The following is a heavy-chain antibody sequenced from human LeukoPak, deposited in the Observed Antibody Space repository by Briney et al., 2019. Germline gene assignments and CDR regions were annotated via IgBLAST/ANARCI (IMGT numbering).Heavy chain of an antibody. CDR2: IYHSGST. J-gene: IGHJ3*02. Sequence: PSETLSLTCAVSGYSISSGYYWGWIRQPPGKGLEWIGSIYHSGSTYYNPSLKSRVTISVDTSKNQFSLKLGSVTAADTAVYYCASRVTVTNAFDIWGQGTMVTVSS. CDR1: GYSISSGYY. CDR3: ASRVTVTNAFDI. D-gene: IGHD4-11*01. V-gene: IGHV4-38-2*01.